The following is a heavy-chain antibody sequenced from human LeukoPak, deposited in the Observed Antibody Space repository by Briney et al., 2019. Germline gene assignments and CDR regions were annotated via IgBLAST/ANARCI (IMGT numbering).Heavy chain of an antibody. CDR2: IKSKTDGGTT. CDR1: GFTFSNAW. V-gene: IGHV3-15*01. CDR3: TTVRFDWLLGLYY. Sequence: GGSLRLSCAASGFTFSNAWMSWVRQAPGKGWSWVGGIKSKTDGGTTDYAAPVKGRFTISRDDSKNTLYLQMNSLKTEDTAVYYCTTVRFDWLLGLYYWGQGTLVTVSS. J-gene: IGHJ4*02. D-gene: IGHD3-9*01.